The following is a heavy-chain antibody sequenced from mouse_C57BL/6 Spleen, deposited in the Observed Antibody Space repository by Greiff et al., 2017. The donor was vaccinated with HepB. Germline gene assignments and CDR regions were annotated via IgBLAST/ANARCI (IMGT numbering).Heavy chain of an antibody. V-gene: IGHV1-82*01. CDR1: GYAFSSSW. CDR2: IYPGDGDT. D-gene: IGHD1-1*01. J-gene: IGHJ2*01. Sequence: VQLQQSGPELVKPGASVKISCKASGYAFSSSWMNWVKQRPGKGLEWIGRIYPGDGDTNYNGKFKGKATLTADKSSSTAYMQLSSLTSEDSAVYFCARRYEGDYFDYWGQGTTLTVSS. CDR3: ARRYEGDYFDY.